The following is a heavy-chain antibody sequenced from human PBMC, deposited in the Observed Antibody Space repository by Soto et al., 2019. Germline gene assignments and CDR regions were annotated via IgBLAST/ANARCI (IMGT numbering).Heavy chain of an antibody. V-gene: IGHV3-33*01. CDR1: GFTFSSYG. J-gene: IGHJ4*02. CDR3: ARAHDRVDC. Sequence: QVQLVESGGGVVQPGRSLRLSCAASGFTFSSYGMHWVRQAPGKGLEWVAVIWYDGSNKYYADSVKGRFTISRDNSKNPLYLQMNSLRAEDTAVYYCARAHDRVDCWGQGTLVTVSS. CDR2: IWYDGSNK.